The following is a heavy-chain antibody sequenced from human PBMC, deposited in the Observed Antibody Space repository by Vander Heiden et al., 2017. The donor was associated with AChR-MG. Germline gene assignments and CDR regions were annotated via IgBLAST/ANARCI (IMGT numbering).Heavy chain of an antibody. CDR1: GYTFTSYA. CDR3: ARVRAAAGGGGGYYFDY. Sequence: QVQLVQSGAEVKKPAASVKVSCKASGYTFTSYAMHWVRQAGGRRMEWMDGINEGKDNPKNSRKFQGRVTITRDRSASTAYMELSRLRSEDTAVYYCARVRAAAGGGGGYYFDYWGQGTLVTVSS. V-gene: IGHV1-3*01. J-gene: IGHJ4*02. CDR2: INEGKDNP. D-gene: IGHD6-13*01.